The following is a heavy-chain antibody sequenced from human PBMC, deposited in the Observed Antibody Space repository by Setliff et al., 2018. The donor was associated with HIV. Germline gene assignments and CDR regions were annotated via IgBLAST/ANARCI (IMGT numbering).Heavy chain of an antibody. J-gene: IGHJ4*02. Sequence: PGGSLRLSCAASGFTFSIYSMNWVRQAPGKGLEWVSYISSGSSTIYYADSVKGRFTISRDNAKNSLYLQMNTLRAEDTAVYFCARSPYGDYGLDYWGQGTLVTVSS. CDR3: ARSPYGDYGLDY. D-gene: IGHD4-17*01. CDR1: GFTFSIYS. V-gene: IGHV3-48*01. CDR2: ISSGSSTI.